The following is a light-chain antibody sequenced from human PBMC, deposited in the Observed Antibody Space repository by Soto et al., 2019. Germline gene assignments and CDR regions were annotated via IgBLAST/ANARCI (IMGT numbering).Light chain of an antibody. J-gene: IGLJ2*01. V-gene: IGLV2-14*01. CDR1: SSDVGGYNY. CDR2: EVS. CDR3: SSYTSSSTRV. Sequence: QSALTQPASVSGSPGQSITISCTGTSSDVGGYNYVSWYQQNPGKAPKLMIYEVSNRPSGVSNRFSGSKSGNTASLTISGLLAEDEADYYCSSYTSSSTRVFGGGTKLTVL.